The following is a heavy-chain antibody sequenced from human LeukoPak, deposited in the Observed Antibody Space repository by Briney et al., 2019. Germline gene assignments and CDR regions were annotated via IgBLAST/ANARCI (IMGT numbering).Heavy chain of an antibody. CDR1: GGSISSYY. D-gene: IGHD6-19*01. CDR2: IYYSGTT. CDR3: ARRGTSGWYGGYYYYGMDV. J-gene: IGHJ6*02. Sequence: PSETLSLTCTVSGGSISSYYWTWIRQPPGKGLEWIGYIYYSGTTNYNPSLKSRVTLSLDTSKNQFSLKLSSVTAADTAVYYWARRGTSGWYGGYYYYGMDVGGQGTTVTVSS. V-gene: IGHV4-59*01.